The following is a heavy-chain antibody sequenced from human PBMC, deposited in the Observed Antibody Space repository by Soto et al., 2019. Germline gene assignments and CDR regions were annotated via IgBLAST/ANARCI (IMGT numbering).Heavy chain of an antibody. CDR1: GFTFSSYA. V-gene: IGHV3-23*01. J-gene: IGHJ4*02. Sequence: EVQLLESGGGLVQPGGSLRLSCAASGFTFSSYAMSWVRQAPGQGLEWVSAIRGSGGSTYYADSVKGRFTISRDNSKNTLYLQMNSLRAEDTAVYYCAKAGRHFGELSLYHPSYFDYWGQGTLVTVSS. D-gene: IGHD3-16*02. CDR2: IRGSGGST. CDR3: AKAGRHFGELSLYHPSYFDY.